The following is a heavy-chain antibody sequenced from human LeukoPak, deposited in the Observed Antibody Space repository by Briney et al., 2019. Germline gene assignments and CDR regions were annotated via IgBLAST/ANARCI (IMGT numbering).Heavy chain of an antibody. CDR2: IYSGGRT. Sequence: GGSLRLSCAASGFTVSSNYMSWVRQAPGKGLEWVSVIYSGGRTYYADSVKGRFTISRDNSKNTLYLQMNSLRAEDTAVYYCARANYDILTGYYKGAFDIWGQGTMVTVSS. D-gene: IGHD3-9*01. CDR1: GFTVSSNY. J-gene: IGHJ3*02. V-gene: IGHV3-53*01. CDR3: ARANYDILTGYYKGAFDI.